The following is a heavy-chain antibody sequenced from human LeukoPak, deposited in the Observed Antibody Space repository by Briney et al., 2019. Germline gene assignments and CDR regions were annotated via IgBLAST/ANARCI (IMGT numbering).Heavy chain of an antibody. V-gene: IGHV3-23*01. Sequence: GGSLRLSCAASGFTFSSYAMSWVRQAPGKGLGWVSAISGSGGSTYYADSVKGQFTISRDNSKNTLYLQMNSLRAEDTAVYYCAKAPTMSTVSYWGQGTLVTVSS. D-gene: IGHD4-17*01. CDR3: AKAPTMSTVSY. CDR2: ISGSGGST. J-gene: IGHJ4*02. CDR1: GFTFSSYA.